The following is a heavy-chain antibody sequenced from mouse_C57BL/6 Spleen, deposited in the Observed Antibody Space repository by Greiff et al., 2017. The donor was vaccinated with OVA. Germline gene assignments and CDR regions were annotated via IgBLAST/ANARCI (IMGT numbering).Heavy chain of an antibody. Sequence: QVQLKESGAELVRPGASVTLSCKASGYTFTDHEMHWVKQTPVHGLEWIGAIDPETGGTAYNQKFKGKAILTADKSSSTAYMELRSLTSEDSAVYYCTRWAFAYWGQGTLVTVSA. CDR1: GYTFTDHE. V-gene: IGHV1-15*01. J-gene: IGHJ3*01. CDR3: TRWAFAY. CDR2: IDPETGGT.